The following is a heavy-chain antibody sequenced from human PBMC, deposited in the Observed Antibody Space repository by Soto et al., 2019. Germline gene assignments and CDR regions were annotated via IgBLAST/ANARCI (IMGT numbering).Heavy chain of an antibody. V-gene: IGHV3-13*01. Sequence: EVQLVESGGGLVQPGGSLRLSCAGSGFTLSRYDMHWVRQTTGKGLEWVSSIDTFGDTKYPGSVKGRFTISREDAKNSLYLQMNSLRDWDTAVYYCLRSASLTYSYYGMDVWGRATTVTVSS. D-gene: IGHD3-3*01. CDR1: GFTLSRYD. CDR2: IDTFGDT. J-gene: IGHJ6*02. CDR3: LRSASLTYSYYGMDV.